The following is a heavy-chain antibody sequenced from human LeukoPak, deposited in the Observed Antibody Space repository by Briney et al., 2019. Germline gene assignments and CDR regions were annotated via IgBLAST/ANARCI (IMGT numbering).Heavy chain of an antibody. D-gene: IGHD2-15*01. V-gene: IGHV4-34*01. CDR1: GGSFSGYY. CDR2: INHSGST. CDR3: ASRYCSGGSCYLSYYGMDV. Sequence: SETLSLTCAVDGGSFSGYYWSWIRQPPGKGLGWIGEINHSGSTNYNPSLKSRVTISVDTSKNQFSLNLSSVTAASTAVSYCASRYCSGGSCYLSYYGMDVWGKGTPVTVSS. J-gene: IGHJ6*04.